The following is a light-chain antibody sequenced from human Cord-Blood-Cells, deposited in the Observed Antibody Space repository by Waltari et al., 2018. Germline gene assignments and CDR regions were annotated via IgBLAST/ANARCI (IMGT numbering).Light chain of an antibody. CDR3: SSYTSSSTLV. J-gene: IGLJ3*02. CDR2: DVS. V-gene: IGLV2-14*03. Sequence: QSALTQPASVSGSPGQSITISCTGTSSDVGGYNYVSWYQQHPGKAPKLIIYDVSNSPSGVSNRFSGSKSGNTASLTISGLQAEDEADYYCSSYTSSSTLVFGGGTKLTVL. CDR1: SSDVGGYNY.